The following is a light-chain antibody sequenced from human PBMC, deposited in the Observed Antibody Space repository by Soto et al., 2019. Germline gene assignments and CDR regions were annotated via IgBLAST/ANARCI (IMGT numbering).Light chain of an antibody. CDR1: QGISSY. J-gene: IGKJ1*01. CDR2: DAS. Sequence: DIQMTQSPSSLSASVGDRVTMTCRASQGISSYLNWYQLKPGKAPQLLIYDASNLQSGVPSRFSGSGSGTDFTLTISSLQPEDFASYYCQQGHTLPWTFGQGTKVELK. V-gene: IGKV1-39*01. CDR3: QQGHTLPWT.